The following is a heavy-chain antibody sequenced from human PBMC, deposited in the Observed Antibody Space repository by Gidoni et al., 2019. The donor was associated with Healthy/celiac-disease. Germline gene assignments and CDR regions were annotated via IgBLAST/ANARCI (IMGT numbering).Heavy chain of an antibody. CDR3: ATDGSWVDAFDI. CDR2: ISGSGGST. CDR1: GFTFSSYA. D-gene: IGHD6-13*01. Sequence: GSLRLSCAASGFTFSSYAMSWVRQAPGKGLEWVSAISGSGGSTYYADSVKGRFTISRDNSKNTLYLQMNSLRAEDTAVYYCATDGSWVDAFDIWGQGTMVTVSS. J-gene: IGHJ3*02. V-gene: IGHV3-23*01.